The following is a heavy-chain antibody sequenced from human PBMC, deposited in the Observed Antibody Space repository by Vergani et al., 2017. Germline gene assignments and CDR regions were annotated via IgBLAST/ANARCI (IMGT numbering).Heavy chain of an antibody. CDR1: GGSFTSYH. D-gene: IGHD2-8*01. CDR3: AIVNTETNGHLYYYYYMDV. Sequence: QVQLQQWGGGLLKPSETLSLTCVVNGGSFTSYHWTWIRQSPGEELEWVGDIDHTGRPDYNPSLKSSLTMSVDKSRNQFSLTLNSMTATNTAIYFCAIVNTETNGHLYYYYYMDVWVQGTAVTVS. V-gene: IGHV4-34*01. J-gene: IGHJ6*03. CDR2: IDHTGRP.